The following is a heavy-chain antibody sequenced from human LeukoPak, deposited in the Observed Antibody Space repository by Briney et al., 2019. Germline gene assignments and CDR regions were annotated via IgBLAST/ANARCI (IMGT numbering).Heavy chain of an antibody. CDR1: GGSMSNYY. CDR3: ATNLPGYSYGYWVA. Sequence: KSSETLSLTCTVSGGSMSNYYWNWIRQPPGKGLEWIGYMFYTGSGKYNPSLKSRVNISVDTSKRQISLKLTSVTTADTAVYYCATNLPGYSYGYWVAWGQGTVVTVSS. CDR2: MFYTGSG. J-gene: IGHJ5*02. V-gene: IGHV4-59*01. D-gene: IGHD5-18*01.